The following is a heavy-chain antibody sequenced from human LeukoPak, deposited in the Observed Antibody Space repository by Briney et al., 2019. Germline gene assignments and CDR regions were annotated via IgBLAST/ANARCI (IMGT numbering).Heavy chain of an antibody. CDR2: IYTSGST. CDR3: AREAPGVVVVAATPYYFDY. V-gene: IGHV4-4*07. J-gene: IGHJ4*02. Sequence: SETLSLTCTVSGGSISSYYWSWIRQPAGKGLEWIGRIYTSGSTNYSPSLKSRVTMSVDTSKNQFPLKLSSVTAADTAVYYCAREAPGVVVVAATPYYFDYWGQGTLVTVSS. D-gene: IGHD2-15*01. CDR1: GGSISSYY.